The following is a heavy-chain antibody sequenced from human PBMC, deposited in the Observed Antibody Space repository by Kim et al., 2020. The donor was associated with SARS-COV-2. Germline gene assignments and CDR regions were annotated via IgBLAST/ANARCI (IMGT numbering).Heavy chain of an antibody. CDR2: ISAYNGNT. D-gene: IGHD3-3*01. CDR1: GYTFTSYG. Sequence: ASVKVSCKASGYTFTSYGISWVRQAPGQGLEWMGWISAYNGNTNYAQKLQGRVTMTTDTSTSTAYMELRSLRSDDTAVYYCARVGIRVTIFGVVISSDAFVSWGQGTLVTVSS. V-gene: IGHV1-18*01. J-gene: IGHJ3*02. CDR3: ARVGIRVTIFGVVISSDAFVS.